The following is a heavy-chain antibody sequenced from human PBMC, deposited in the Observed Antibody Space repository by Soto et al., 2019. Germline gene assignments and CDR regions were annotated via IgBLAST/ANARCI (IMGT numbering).Heavy chain of an antibody. CDR2: IYYSGST. J-gene: IGHJ6*02. CDR1: GGSVRSGSCY. D-gene: IGHD6-19*01. Sequence: QVQLQESGPGLVKPWETLSLTCTVSGGSVRSGSCYWSWIRQPPGKGLEWIGYIYYSGSTNYNPSLKSRVTISVDTSKNQFSLKLSSVTAADTAVYYCARGIEGWYQGRYYYGMDVWGQGTTVTVS. V-gene: IGHV4-61*01. CDR3: ARGIEGWYQGRYYYGMDV.